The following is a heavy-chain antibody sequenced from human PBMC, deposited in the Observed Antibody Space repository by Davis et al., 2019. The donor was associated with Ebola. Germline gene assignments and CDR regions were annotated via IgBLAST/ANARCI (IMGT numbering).Heavy chain of an antibody. Sequence: AASVKVSCKASGGTFSSYAISWVRQAPGQGLEWMGGIIPIFGTANYAQKFQGRVTITADESTSTAYMELSSLRSEDTAVYYCARVFGDYDNDNWFDPWGQGTLVTVSS. D-gene: IGHD4-17*01. J-gene: IGHJ5*02. V-gene: IGHV1-69*13. CDR3: ARVFGDYDNDNWFDP. CDR2: IIPIFGTA. CDR1: GGTFSSYA.